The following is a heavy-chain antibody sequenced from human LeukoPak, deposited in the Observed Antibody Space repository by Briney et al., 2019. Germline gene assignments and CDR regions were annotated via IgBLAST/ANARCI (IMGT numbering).Heavy chain of an antibody. D-gene: IGHD6-13*01. CDR2: ISGSGGST. Sequence: GGSLRLSCAASGFTFSSYAMSWVRQAPGKGLEWVSAISGSGGSTYYADSVKGRFTISRDNAKNSLYLQMNSLRAEDTAVYYCAREPTVAGGDYYYYYGMDVWGQGTTVTVSS. CDR1: GFTFSSYA. CDR3: AREPTVAGGDYYYYYGMDV. V-gene: IGHV3-23*01. J-gene: IGHJ6*02.